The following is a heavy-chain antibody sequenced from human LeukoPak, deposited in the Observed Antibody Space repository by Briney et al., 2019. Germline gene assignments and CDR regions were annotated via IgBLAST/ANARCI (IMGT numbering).Heavy chain of an antibody. D-gene: IGHD3-10*01. CDR1: GGSISSGGYY. Sequence: SETLSLTCTVSGGSISSGGYYWSWIRQHPGKGLEWIGYIYYSGSTYYNPSLKSRVTISVDTSKNQFSLKLSSVAAADTAVYYCARDSGSADYYYYYMDVWGKGTTVTVSS. CDR3: ARDSGSADYYYYYMDV. V-gene: IGHV4-31*03. J-gene: IGHJ6*03. CDR2: IYYSGST.